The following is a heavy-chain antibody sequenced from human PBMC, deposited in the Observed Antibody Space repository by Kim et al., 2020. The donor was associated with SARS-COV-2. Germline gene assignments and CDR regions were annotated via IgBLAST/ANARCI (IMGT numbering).Heavy chain of an antibody. CDR1: GFTFSSYG. D-gene: IGHD3-22*01. V-gene: IGHV3-30*18. CDR2: ISYDGSNK. CDR3: AKERIYDSSGYDAFDF. Sequence: GGSLRLSCAASGFTFSSYGMHWVRQAPGKGLEWVAVISYDGSNKYYADSVKGRFTISRDNSKNTLYLQMNSLRAEDTAVYYCAKERIYDSSGYDAFDFWGQGTMVTVSS. J-gene: IGHJ3*01.